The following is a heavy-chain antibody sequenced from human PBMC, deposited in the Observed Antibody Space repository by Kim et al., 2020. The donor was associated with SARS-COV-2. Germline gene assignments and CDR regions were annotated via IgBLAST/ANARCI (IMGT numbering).Heavy chain of an antibody. D-gene: IGHD4-17*01. V-gene: IGHV6-1*01. J-gene: IGHJ6*02. Sequence: EYAPSVRSRITINPDTSENEFSLQLESVDPEDTAVYYCEVAVDYLHYGMDVWGQGTTVTVSS. CDR3: EVAVDYLHYGMDV.